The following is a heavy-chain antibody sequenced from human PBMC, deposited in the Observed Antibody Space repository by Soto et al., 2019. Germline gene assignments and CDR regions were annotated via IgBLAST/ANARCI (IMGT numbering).Heavy chain of an antibody. V-gene: IGHV5-51*01. D-gene: IGHD3-22*01. J-gene: IGHJ4*02. CDR2: IYPGDSDT. CDR3: AIHASHDIIGDYGPHFDA. Sequence: GESLKISCKASGYRFASFWIGWVRQMPGKGLEWMGIIYPGDSDTRYSPSFQGQVTISADKSITTAFLQWSNLKASDTAMYYCAIHASHDIIGDYGPHFDARGQGPLATVSS. CDR1: GYRFASFW.